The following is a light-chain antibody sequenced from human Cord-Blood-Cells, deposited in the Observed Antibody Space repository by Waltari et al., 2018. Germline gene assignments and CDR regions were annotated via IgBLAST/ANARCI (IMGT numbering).Light chain of an antibody. J-gene: IGLJ2*01. CDR2: DVS. CDR1: SSDVGGYNY. V-gene: IGLV2-14*01. CDR3: SSYTSSSTLV. Sequence: QSALTQPASVSGSPGQSITISCTGTSSDVGGYNYVSWYQQPPGKAPKLMIYDVSNWPSGVSNRFSGSKSGNTASLTISGLQAEDEADYYCSSYTSSSTLVFGGGTKLTVL.